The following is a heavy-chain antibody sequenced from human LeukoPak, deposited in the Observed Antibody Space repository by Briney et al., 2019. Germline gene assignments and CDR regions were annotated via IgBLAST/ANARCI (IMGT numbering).Heavy chain of an antibody. V-gene: IGHV3-9*01. CDR1: RFTFYGYG. CDR2: IRRNSGSI. J-gene: IGHJ4*02. Sequence: SLRRSCSASRFTFYGYGREWLAQAPGNGWKGCSGIRRNSGSIGYAESVKGRFTISRDDAKNSLYLEMNSLRAEDTALYYCVKDGGRDTAAAYYWGQGTLVSVSS. D-gene: IGHD6-13*01. CDR3: VKDGGRDTAAAYY.